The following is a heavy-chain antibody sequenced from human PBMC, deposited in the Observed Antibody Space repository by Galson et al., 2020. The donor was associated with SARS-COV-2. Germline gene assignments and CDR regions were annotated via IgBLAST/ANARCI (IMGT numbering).Heavy chain of an antibody. D-gene: IGHD4-4*01. Sequence: TLSLTCTVYGGSISSISLYWAWIRQPPGKGLEWNGSINHSGSTYYNPSLMSRVTLSVDTSKNLFSLKMISVTAADTAVYYCAREFHDYSSQTRDWLDPWGQGTLVTVPS. V-gene: IGHV4-39*07. J-gene: IGHJ5*02. CDR2: INHSGST. CDR1: GGSISSISLY. CDR3: AREFHDYSSQTRDWLDP.